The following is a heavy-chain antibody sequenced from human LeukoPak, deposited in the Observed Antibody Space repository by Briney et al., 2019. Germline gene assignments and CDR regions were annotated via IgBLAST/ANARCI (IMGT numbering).Heavy chain of an antibody. CDR3: ARHYDSSGYYYFDY. Sequence: GGSLRLSCAASGFTFTSNASSWVRQAPGEGLEWVSSVRGSGHSTYYADSVKGRFTISRDNSKNTVYLQMSSLRAEDTALYYCARHYDSSGYYYFDYWGQGILVTVSS. D-gene: IGHD3-22*01. V-gene: IGHV3-23*01. J-gene: IGHJ4*02. CDR1: GFTFTSNA. CDR2: VRGSGHST.